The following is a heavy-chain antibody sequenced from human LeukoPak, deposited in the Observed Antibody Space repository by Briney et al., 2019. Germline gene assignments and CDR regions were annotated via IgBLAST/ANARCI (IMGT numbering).Heavy chain of an antibody. CDR1: GYTFTSYD. J-gene: IGHJ4*02. D-gene: IGHD3-22*01. V-gene: IGHV1-8*01. CDR3: ARAVRYYYDSSQVYYFDY. CDR2: MNPNSGNT. Sequence: ASVKVSCKASGYTFTSYDINWVRQATGQGLEWMGWMNPNSGNTGYAQKFQGRVTMTRNTSISTAYMELSSLRSEDTAVYYCARAVRYYYDSSQVYYFDYWAREPWSPSPQ.